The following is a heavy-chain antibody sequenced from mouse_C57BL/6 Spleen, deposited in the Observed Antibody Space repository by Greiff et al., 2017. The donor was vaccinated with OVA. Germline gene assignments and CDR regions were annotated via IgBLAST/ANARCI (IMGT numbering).Heavy chain of an antibody. CDR3: ARGHYGSGHWYFDV. D-gene: IGHD1-1*01. J-gene: IGHJ1*03. CDR2: IYPGSGST. CDR1: GYTFTSYW. V-gene: IGHV1-55*01. Sequence: QVQLQQPGAELVKPGASVKMSCKASGYTFTSYWITWVKQRPGQGLEWIGDIYPGSGSTNYNEKFKSKATLTVDTSSSTAYMQLSSLTSEDSAVYYCARGHYGSGHWYFDVWGTGTTVTVAS.